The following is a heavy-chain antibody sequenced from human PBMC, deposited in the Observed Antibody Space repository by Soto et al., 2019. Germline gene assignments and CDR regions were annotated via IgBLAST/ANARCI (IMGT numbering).Heavy chain of an antibody. Sequence: QVQLVESGGGVVQPGRSLRLSCAASGFTFSSYGMHWVRQAPGKGLEWVAVISYDGSNKYYADSVKGRFTISRDNSKNTLLRPMISLRAEDTAVYYCPKGSTAMTYFDYWGPRTLVTVSS. V-gene: IGHV3-30*18. J-gene: IGHJ4*02. CDR2: ISYDGSNK. D-gene: IGHD5-18*01. CDR1: GFTFSSYG. CDR3: PKGSTAMTYFDY.